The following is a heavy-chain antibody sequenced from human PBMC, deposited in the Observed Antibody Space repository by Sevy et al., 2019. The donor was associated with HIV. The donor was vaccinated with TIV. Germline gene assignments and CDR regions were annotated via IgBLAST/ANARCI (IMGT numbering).Heavy chain of an antibody. Sequence: ASVKVSCKASGYTFTSHGISWVRQAPGQGLEWVGWISTYNDDTKYAQKVQGRVTMTTDTSTTTVFMELRSLRSDDTAIYYCARDFTPLDYYGSGSYYTSDYWGQGTLVTVSS. J-gene: IGHJ4*02. D-gene: IGHD3-10*01. V-gene: IGHV1-18*01. CDR3: ARDFTPLDYYGSGSYYTSDY. CDR2: ISTYNDDT. CDR1: GYTFTSHG.